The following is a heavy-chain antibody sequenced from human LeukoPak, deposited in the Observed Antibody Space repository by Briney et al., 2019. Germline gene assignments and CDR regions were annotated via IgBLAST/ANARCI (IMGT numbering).Heavy chain of an antibody. CDR2: ISYDGSNK. CDR3: ARASMVRGVIPLYY. CDR1: GFTFSSYG. V-gene: IGHV3-30*03. J-gene: IGHJ4*02. Sequence: PGGSLRLSCAASGFTFSSYGMHWVRQAPGKGLEWVAVISYDGSNKYYADSVKGRFTISRDNSKNTLYLQMNSLRAEDTAVYYCARASMVRGVIPLYYWGQGTLVTVSS. D-gene: IGHD3-10*01.